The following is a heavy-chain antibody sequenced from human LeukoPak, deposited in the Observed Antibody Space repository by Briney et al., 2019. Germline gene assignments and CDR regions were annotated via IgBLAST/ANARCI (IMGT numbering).Heavy chain of an antibody. CDR1: GYSISSGYY. D-gene: IGHD6-19*01. V-gene: IGHV4-38-2*01. CDR3: ATSYSSGWYAFDI. Sequence: PSETLSLTCAVSGYSISSGYYWGWIRQPPGKGLEWIGSIYHSGSTYYNPSLKSRVTISVDTSKNQFSLKLSSVTAADTAVYYCATSYSSGWYAFDIWGQGTMVTVSS. CDR2: IYHSGST. J-gene: IGHJ3*02.